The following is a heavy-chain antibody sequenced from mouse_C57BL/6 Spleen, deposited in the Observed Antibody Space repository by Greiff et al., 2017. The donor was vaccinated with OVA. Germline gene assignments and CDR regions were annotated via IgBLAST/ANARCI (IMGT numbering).Heavy chain of an antibody. J-gene: IGHJ2*01. CDR3: ALLITHYVDY. Sequence: VHVKQSGAELVKPGASVKLSCTASGFNIKDYYMHWVKQRTEQGLEWIGRIDPEDGETKYDPKFQGKATITADTSSNTAYLHLSSLTSEDTAVYYCALLITHYVDYWGQGTTLTVSS. D-gene: IGHD1-1*01. V-gene: IGHV14-2*01. CDR2: IDPEDGET. CDR1: GFNIKDYY.